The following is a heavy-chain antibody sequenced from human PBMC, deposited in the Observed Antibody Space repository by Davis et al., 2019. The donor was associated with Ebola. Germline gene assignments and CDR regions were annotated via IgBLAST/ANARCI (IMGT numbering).Heavy chain of an antibody. J-gene: IGHJ6*04. Sequence: SETLSLTCAVYGGSFSGYYWSWIRQPPGKGLEWIGEINHSGSTNYNPSLKSRVTISVDTSKNQFSLKLSSVTAADTAVYYCRGWFRELLLGYYGMDVWGKGTTVTVSS. CDR3: RGWFRELLLGYYGMDV. CDR1: GGSFSGYY. V-gene: IGHV4-34*01. CDR2: INHSGST. D-gene: IGHD3-10*01.